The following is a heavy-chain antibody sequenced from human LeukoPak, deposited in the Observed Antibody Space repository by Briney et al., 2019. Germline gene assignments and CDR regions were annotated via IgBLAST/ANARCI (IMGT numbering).Heavy chain of an antibody. CDR2: ISYDGSTK. Sequence: GGSLRLSCAASGFTFSTSGMHWVRQAPGKGLEWVAAISYDGSTKYYADSAKGRFTSSRDNSKNTLYLQMNSLRPEDTAVYYCAKDTFNAFDIWGQGTMVTVSS. CDR3: AKDTFNAFDI. J-gene: IGHJ3*02. CDR1: GFTFSTSG. V-gene: IGHV3-30*18.